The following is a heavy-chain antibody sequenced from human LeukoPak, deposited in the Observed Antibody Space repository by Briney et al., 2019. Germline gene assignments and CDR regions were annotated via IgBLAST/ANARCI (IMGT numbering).Heavy chain of an antibody. D-gene: IGHD2-2*02. V-gene: IGHV3-20*04. CDR1: GFTFDDYG. CDR2: TNWNGGST. Sequence: PGGSLRLSCAASGFTFDDYGMSWVRQAPGKGLEWVSGTNWNGGSTGYADSVKGRFTISRDNAKNSLYLQMNSLRAEDTALYYCARVDDCSSTSCYTGLYYYYYMDVWGKGTTVTVSS. J-gene: IGHJ6*03. CDR3: ARVDDCSSTSCYTGLYYYYYMDV.